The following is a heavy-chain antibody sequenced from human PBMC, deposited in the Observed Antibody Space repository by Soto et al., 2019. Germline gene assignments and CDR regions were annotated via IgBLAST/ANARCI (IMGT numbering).Heavy chain of an antibody. D-gene: IGHD3-3*01. CDR1: GYSFTSYW. V-gene: IGHV5-51*01. CDR3: AGSYYDFWSGYPRPVDAFDI. J-gene: IGHJ3*02. CDR2: IYPGDSDT. Sequence: GESLKISCTGSGYSFTSYWIGWVRQMPGKGLEWMGIIYPGDSDTRYSPSFQGQVTISADKSISTAYLQWSSLRASDTAMYYCAGSYYDFWSGYPRPVDAFDIWGQGT.